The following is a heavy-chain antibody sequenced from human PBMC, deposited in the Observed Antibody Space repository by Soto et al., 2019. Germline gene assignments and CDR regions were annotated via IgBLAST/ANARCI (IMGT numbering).Heavy chain of an antibody. D-gene: IGHD6-13*01. CDR3: AVWGIAAADVGY. CDR2: IIPILGIA. Sequence: ASVKGSCKVSGGTFSSYAISWVRQAPGQGLEWMGRIIPILGIANYAQKFQGRVTITADESTSTAYMELSSLRSEDTAVYYCAVWGIAAADVGYWGQGTLVTVSS. V-gene: IGHV1-69*04. CDR1: GGTFSSYA. J-gene: IGHJ4*02.